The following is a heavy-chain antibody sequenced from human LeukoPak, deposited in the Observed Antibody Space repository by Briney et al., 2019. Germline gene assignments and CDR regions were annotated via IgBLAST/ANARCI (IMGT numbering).Heavy chain of an antibody. J-gene: IGHJ4*02. V-gene: IGHV5-51*01. CDR1: GYRFTSYW. Sequence: GESLKISCKGSGYRFTSYWIGWVRQMPGKGLEWMGIIYPGDSDTRYSPSFQGQITISVDKSISTAYLQWSSLKASDTAMYYCARQVYCSSTSCYSNFDYWGQGTLVTVSS. D-gene: IGHD2-2*01. CDR3: ARQVYCSSTSCYSNFDY. CDR2: IYPGDSDT.